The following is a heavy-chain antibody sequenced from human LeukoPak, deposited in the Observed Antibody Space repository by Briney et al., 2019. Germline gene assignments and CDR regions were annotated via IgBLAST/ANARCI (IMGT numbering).Heavy chain of an antibody. D-gene: IGHD3-22*01. Sequence: SETLSLTCTVSGGSISGSSYYWGWIRQPPGKGLEWIGSIYYSGSTYYNPSLKSRVTISVDTSKNQFSLKLSSVTAADTAVYYCARYDSSGYYLGKVDYWGQGTLVTVSS. V-gene: IGHV4-39*01. CDR1: GGSISGSSYY. J-gene: IGHJ4*02. CDR2: IYYSGST. CDR3: ARYDSSGYYLGKVDY.